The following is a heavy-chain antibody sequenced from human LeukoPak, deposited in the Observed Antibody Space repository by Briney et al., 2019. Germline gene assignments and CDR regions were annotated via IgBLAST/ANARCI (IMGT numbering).Heavy chain of an antibody. CDR2: ICHSGST. J-gene: IGHJ4*02. Sequence: PSQTLSLTCTVSGGSISSGGYYWRWLRQPPGKGLEWIGYICHSGSTYYNPSLKSRVTISVDTSKNQFSLQLTSVTAADTAVYYCAREGDRSGYYFLDYWGQGTLVTVSS. V-gene: IGHV4-30-2*01. CDR1: GGSISSGGYY. CDR3: AREGDRSGYYFLDY. D-gene: IGHD3-22*01.